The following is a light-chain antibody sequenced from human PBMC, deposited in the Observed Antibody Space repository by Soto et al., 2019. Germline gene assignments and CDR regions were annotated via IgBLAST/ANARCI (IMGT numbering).Light chain of an antibody. CDR3: QQRSNWPLT. CDR1: QRVSSY. V-gene: IGKV3-11*01. J-gene: IGKJ4*01. CDR2: DGS. Sequence: IVLTQSPATLSLSPGERATLSCRASQRVSSYLAWYQQRPGQAPRLLIFDGSSRATGIPARFSGSWFGTDFTLTIASLEPEDFAVYYCQQRSNWPLTFGGGTKVEIK.